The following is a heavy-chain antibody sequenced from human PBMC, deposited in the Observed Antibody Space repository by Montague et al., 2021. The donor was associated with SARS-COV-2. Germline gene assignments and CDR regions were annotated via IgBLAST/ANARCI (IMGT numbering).Heavy chain of an antibody. CDR3: ARARGSHYMSWFDS. J-gene: IGHJ5*01. D-gene: IGHD3-10*01. V-gene: IGHV4-34*01. Sequence: SETLSLTCTVTGSSILRYYYSWIRQHPPGGLVWIGEVNPSGNAIYYYPXXRRVTISVSTSTSQFSLSLTSVTAADTAVYFCARARGSHYMSWFDSWGQGTLVIVSS. CDR2: VNPSGNA. CDR1: GSSILRYY.